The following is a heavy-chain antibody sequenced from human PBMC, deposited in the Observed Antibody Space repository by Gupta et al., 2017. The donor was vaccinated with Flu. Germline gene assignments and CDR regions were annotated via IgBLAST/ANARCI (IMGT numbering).Heavy chain of an antibody. V-gene: IGHV1-69*06. CDR3: ARDLDTMVRGVVWFDP. J-gene: IGHJ5*02. D-gene: IGHD3-10*01. CDR1: GGTFSSYA. CDR2: IIPIFGTA. Sequence: QVQLVQSGAEVKKPGSSVKVSCKASGGTFSSYAISWVRPAPGQGLEWMGGIIPIFGTANYAQKFQGRVTITADKSTSTAYMELSSLRSEDTSVYYCARDLDTMVRGVVWFDPWGQGTLVTVSS.